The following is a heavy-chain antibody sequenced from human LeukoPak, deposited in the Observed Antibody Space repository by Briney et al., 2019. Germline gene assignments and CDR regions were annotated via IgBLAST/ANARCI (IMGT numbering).Heavy chain of an antibody. CDR1: GDTFTGYY. D-gene: IGHD3-10*01. V-gene: IGHV1-2*02. J-gene: IGHJ4*02. CDR3: ARGGGYYGSGSDFDY. Sequence: ASVKVSCKASGDTFTGYYMHWVRQAPGQGLEWIGWINPNSGGTNYAQKFQSRVTMTRDTSISTAYMELSRLRSNDTAVYYCARGGGYYGSGSDFDYWGQGTLVTVSS. CDR2: INPNSGGT.